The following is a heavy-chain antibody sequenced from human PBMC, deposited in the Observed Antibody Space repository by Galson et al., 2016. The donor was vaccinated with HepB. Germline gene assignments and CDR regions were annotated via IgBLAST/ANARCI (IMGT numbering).Heavy chain of an antibody. Sequence: SVKVSCKASGGTFSRYGISWVRQAPGQGLEWMGGIIPIFETTNYAQKFQGRVTITADKSTDTTYMELSSLRSEDTAVYYCARTSGDHLPYWFFDLWGRGTLVTVSS. J-gene: IGHJ2*01. CDR2: IIPIFETT. CDR1: GGTFSRYG. CDR3: ARTSGDHLPYWFFDL. D-gene: IGHD4-17*01. V-gene: IGHV1-69*06.